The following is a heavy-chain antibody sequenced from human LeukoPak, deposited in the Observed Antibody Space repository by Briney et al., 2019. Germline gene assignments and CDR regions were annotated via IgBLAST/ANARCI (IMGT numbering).Heavy chain of an antibody. CDR1: GFIFSNYW. CDR2: IKPDGSEK. Sequence: GGSLRLSCAASGFIFSNYWMSWVRQAPGKGLEWVAHIKPDGSEKYHVDSVKGRFTISRDNAKNSVYLQMNSLRAEDTAVYFCARTVRVVVYWGQGTQVTVSS. V-gene: IGHV3-7*01. J-gene: IGHJ4*02. D-gene: IGHD1-1*01. CDR3: ARTVRVVVY.